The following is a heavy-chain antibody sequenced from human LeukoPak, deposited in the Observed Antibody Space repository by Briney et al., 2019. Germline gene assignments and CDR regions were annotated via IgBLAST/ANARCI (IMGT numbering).Heavy chain of an antibody. D-gene: IGHD6-13*01. CDR2: IYPGDSDT. CDR1: GYSFTSYW. CDR3: ARLGPGAAGGTGIDY. Sequence: GESLKISCKGSGYSFTSYWIGWVRQMPGKGLEWMGIIYPGDSDTRYSPSFQGQVTISADKSISTAYLQWSSLKASDTAMYYCARLGPGAAGGTGIDYWGQGTLVTVSS. V-gene: IGHV5-51*01. J-gene: IGHJ4*02.